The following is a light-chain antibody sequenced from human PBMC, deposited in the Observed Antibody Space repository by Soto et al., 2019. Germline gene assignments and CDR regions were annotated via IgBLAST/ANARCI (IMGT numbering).Light chain of an antibody. J-gene: IGKJ4*01. CDR2: GAS. V-gene: IGKV3-15*01. CDR1: QTVTRN. Sequence: EIVLTQSPGTLSLSPGERATLSCRASQTVTRNYLAWHQQKPGQTPRLLVYGASSRATGVPARFSGSRSGPEFTLTINSLQSEDFAIYYCQPYNNWPLTFGGGTKVDIK. CDR3: QPYNNWPLT.